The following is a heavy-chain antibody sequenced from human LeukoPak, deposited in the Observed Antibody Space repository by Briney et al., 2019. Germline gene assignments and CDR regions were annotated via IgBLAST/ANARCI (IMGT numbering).Heavy chain of an antibody. Sequence: GASVKVSCKASGYIFTSYPIHWVRQAPGQRLEWMGWLNTGNGNTKYSQKFEGRVTVTRDTSATAAYMELSSLRSEDTAVYYCARDRAMADYWGQGTLVTVSS. CDR2: LNTGNGNT. D-gene: IGHD5-18*01. J-gene: IGHJ4*02. CDR1: GYIFTSYP. V-gene: IGHV1-3*04. CDR3: ARDRAMADY.